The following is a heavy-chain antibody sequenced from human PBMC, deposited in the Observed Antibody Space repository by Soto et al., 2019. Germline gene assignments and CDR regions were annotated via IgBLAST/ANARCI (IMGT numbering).Heavy chain of an antibody. Sequence: SETLSLTCAVYGGSFSGYYWSWIRQPPGKGLEWIGEINHSGSTNYNPSLKSRVTISVDTSKNQFSLKLSSVTAADTAVYYCARGPMYYDFWSGYPDAFDIWGQGTMVTV. CDR1: GGSFSGYY. V-gene: IGHV4-34*01. D-gene: IGHD3-3*01. CDR3: ARGPMYYDFWSGYPDAFDI. J-gene: IGHJ3*02. CDR2: INHSGST.